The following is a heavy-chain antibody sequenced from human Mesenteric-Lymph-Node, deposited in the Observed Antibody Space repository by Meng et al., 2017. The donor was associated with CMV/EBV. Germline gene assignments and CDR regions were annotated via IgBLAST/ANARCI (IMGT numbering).Heavy chain of an antibody. D-gene: IGHD2-2*01. CDR1: GGSVSSSSYY. Sequence: GGSVSSSSYYWSWIRQPPGKGLEWIGYISYSGNTNYNPSLRSRVSISVDTSRDQFPLRLSSVTAADTAVYYCARGEVVPASSNWFDPWGQGTLVTVSS. V-gene: IGHV4-61*01. CDR3: ARGEVVPASSNWFDP. CDR2: ISYSGNT. J-gene: IGHJ5*02.